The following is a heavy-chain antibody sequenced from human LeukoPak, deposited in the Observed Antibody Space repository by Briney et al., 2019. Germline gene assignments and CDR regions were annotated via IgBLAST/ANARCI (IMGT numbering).Heavy chain of an antibody. Sequence: SETLSLTCTVSGGSISGSYCSWIRQSPGKGLEWIGQISYGGITSYNPSLTTRVTILIDTSKNQFSLRLNSVTAADTAVYYCARHKTGTATFDYWGQGTLITVSS. J-gene: IGHJ4*02. CDR3: ARHKTGTATFDY. CDR2: ISYGGIT. D-gene: IGHD1-1*01. V-gene: IGHV4-59*08. CDR1: GGSISGSY.